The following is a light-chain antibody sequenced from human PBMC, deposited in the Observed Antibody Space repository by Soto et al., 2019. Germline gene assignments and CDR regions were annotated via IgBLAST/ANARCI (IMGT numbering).Light chain of an antibody. CDR2: AAS. Sequence: AIRLTQSTSSFSASTGDRVTITCRASQGISSYLAWYQQKPGKAPKLLIYAASTLQSGVPSRFSGSGSGTEFTLTISSLQPEDFATYYCQQLTSYPFTFGQGIRLEIK. J-gene: IGKJ5*01. CDR3: QQLTSYPFT. CDR1: QGISSY. V-gene: IGKV1-8*01.